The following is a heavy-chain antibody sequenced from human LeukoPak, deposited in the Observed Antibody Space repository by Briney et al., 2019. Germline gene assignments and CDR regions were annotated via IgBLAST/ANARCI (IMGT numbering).Heavy chain of an antibody. CDR3: ARGNSLGDFDY. J-gene: IGHJ4*02. CDR2: INRDSGGK. CDR1: GYTFTPYY. V-gene: IGHV1-2*07. Sequence: GASVKVSCKASGYTFTPYYMHWGRQAPGHGLEWMRWINRDSGGKNYAHKVQGRVTMTRDTTISTAYMERSRLRSDDTAVYYSARGNSLGDFDYWGQGTLVTVSS. D-gene: IGHD1-26*01.